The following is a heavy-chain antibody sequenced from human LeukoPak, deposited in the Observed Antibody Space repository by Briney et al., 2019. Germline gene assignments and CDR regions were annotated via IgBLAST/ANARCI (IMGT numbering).Heavy chain of an antibody. CDR1: GFTVSSNY. CDR3: ASSSPTVVSDTYYYYAMDV. D-gene: IGHD4-23*01. J-gene: IGHJ6*02. CDR2: IYSGGST. V-gene: IGHV3-66*01. Sequence: GGSLRLSCAASGFTVSSNYMSWVRQAPGKGLEWVSVIYSGGSTYYADSVKGRFTISRDNAKNSLYLQMNSLRTEDTAVYYCASSSPTVVSDTYYYYAMDVWGQGTTVTVSS.